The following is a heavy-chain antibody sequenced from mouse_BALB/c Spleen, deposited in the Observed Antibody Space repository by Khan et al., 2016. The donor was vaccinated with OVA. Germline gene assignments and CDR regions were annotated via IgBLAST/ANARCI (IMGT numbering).Heavy chain of an antibody. Sequence: VQLKQSGAELVRPGALVNLSCKASGFDIKDYYMHWVKQRPEQGLEWIGWIDPENDNTIYDPKFQGKASITSDTSSNTAYLQLSSLTSEDTAVYDCARGGYPSWFAYWGQGTLVTVSA. CDR3: ARGGYPSWFAY. V-gene: IGHV14-1*02. CDR1: GFDIKDYY. CDR2: IDPENDNT. D-gene: IGHD1-1*02. J-gene: IGHJ3*01.